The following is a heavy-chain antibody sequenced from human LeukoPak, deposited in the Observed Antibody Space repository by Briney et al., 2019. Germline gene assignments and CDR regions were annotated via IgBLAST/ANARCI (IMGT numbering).Heavy chain of an antibody. CDR1: GFTVSSNY. V-gene: IGHV3-66*01. D-gene: IGHD4-17*01. CDR3: ARGDYGDYDY. CDR2: IYSGGST. J-gene: IGHJ4*02. Sequence: GGSLRLSCAASGFTVSSNYMSWVRQAPGQGLEWVSVIYSGGSTYYADSVKGRFTISRDNSKNTLYLQMNRLRAEDTAVYYCARGDYGDYDYWGQGTLVTVSS.